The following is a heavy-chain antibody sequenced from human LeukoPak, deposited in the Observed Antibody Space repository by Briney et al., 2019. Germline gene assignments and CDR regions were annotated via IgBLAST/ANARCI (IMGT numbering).Heavy chain of an antibody. J-gene: IGHJ6*02. CDR3: ARESRGYRYGYFYYYDMDV. CDR1: GYTFTSYG. D-gene: IGHD5-18*01. V-gene: IGHV1-18*01. Sequence: ASVKVSCKASGYTFTSYGISWVRQAPGQGLEWMGWISAYNGNINYAQKFQSRVTMTTDTSTSTAYMELRSLRSDDTAVYYCARESRGYRYGYFYYYDMDVWGQGTTVTVSS. CDR2: ISAYNGNI.